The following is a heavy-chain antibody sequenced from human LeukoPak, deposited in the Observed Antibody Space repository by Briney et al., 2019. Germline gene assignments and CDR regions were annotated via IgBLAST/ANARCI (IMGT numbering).Heavy chain of an antibody. J-gene: IGHJ4*02. Sequence: SETLSLTCAVYGGSLSGHYWSWIRQPPGKGLVWIGEIHPSGSTNYNPSLKSRVIISVDTSKNQFSLKLSSVTAADTAVYYCARGDDYRKAGYWGQGTLVTVTS. D-gene: IGHD4-11*01. CDR2: IHPSGST. CDR3: ARGDDYRKAGY. V-gene: IGHV4-34*01. CDR1: GGSLSGHY.